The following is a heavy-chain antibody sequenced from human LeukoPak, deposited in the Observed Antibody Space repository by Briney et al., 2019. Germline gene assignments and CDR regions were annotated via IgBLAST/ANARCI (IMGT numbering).Heavy chain of an antibody. Sequence: ALVKVSCKASGGTFSSYAISWVRQAPGQGLEWMGGIIPIFGTANYAQKFQGRVTITADESTSTAYMELSSPRSEDTAVYYCARGGCSSTSCYRRGGWFDPWGQGTLVTVSS. CDR1: GGTFSSYA. D-gene: IGHD2-2*01. CDR3: ARGGCSSTSCYRRGGWFDP. J-gene: IGHJ5*02. V-gene: IGHV1-69*13. CDR2: IIPIFGTA.